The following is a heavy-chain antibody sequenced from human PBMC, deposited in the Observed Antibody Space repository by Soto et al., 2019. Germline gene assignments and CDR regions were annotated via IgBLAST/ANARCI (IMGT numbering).Heavy chain of an antibody. V-gene: IGHV3-11*01. CDR2: ISSSGSTI. D-gene: IGHD3-10*02. J-gene: IGHJ4*02. Sequence: GGSLRLSCAASGFTFSDYYMSWIRQAPGKGLEWVSYISSSGSTIYYADSVKGRFTISRDNAKNSLYLQMNSLRAEDTAVYYCVKEFSFSYSVSVLHDLGQGTLVTAPQ. CDR3: VKEFSFSYSVSVLHD. CDR1: GFTFSDYY.